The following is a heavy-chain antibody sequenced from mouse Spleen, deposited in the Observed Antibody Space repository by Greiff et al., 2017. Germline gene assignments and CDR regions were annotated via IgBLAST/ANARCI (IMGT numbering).Heavy chain of an antibody. J-gene: IGHJ1*03. CDR2: ISSGSSTI. CDR1: GFTFSDYG. Sequence: EVKLMESGGGLVKPGGSLKLSCAASGFTFSDYGMHWVRQAPEKGLEWVAYISSGSSTIYYADTVKGRFTISRDNAKNTLFLQMTSLRSEDTAMYYCARPDYYGSSGYFDVWGTGTTVTVSS. CDR3: ARPDYYGSSGYFDV. D-gene: IGHD1-1*01. V-gene: IGHV5-17*01.